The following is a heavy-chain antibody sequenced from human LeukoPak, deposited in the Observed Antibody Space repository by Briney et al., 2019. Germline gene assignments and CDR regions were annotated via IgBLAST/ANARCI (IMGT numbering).Heavy chain of an antibody. CDR3: ATNLPGYSYGYWVA. CDR2: MFYTGSG. D-gene: IGHD5-18*01. CDR1: GGSMRNYY. J-gene: IGHJ5*02. V-gene: IGHV4-59*01. Sequence: SETLSLTCTVSGGSMRNYYWSWIRQPPGKGLEWIGYMFYTGSGKYNPSLKSRVTISVDTSKRQISLKLTSVTAADTAVYYCATNLPGYSYGYWVAWGQGTLVTVSS.